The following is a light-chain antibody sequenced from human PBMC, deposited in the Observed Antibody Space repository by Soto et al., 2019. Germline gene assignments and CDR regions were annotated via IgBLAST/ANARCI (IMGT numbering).Light chain of an antibody. Sequence: DIQMTQSPSTLSASVGDRVTITCRASQSISSWLAWYQQKPGKAPKLLIYDASSLESGVPSRFSGSGSGTKFTLTISSLQPDDFAPDYCQQYNSYSPLFGPGTNVDIK. CDR1: QSISSW. J-gene: IGKJ3*01. CDR2: DAS. V-gene: IGKV1-5*01. CDR3: QQYNSYSPL.